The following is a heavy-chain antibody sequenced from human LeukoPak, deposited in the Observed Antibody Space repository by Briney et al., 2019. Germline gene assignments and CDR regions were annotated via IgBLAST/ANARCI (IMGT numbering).Heavy chain of an antibody. V-gene: IGHV3-74*01. CDR3: ARGRPHGNDY. Sequence: GGSLRLSCAASGFTFSSYWMNWVRQAPGKGLVWVSRIAGDGSSTTYADSVKGRFSISRDNAKNTLYLQMNSLRVEDTAVYYCARGRPHGNDYWGQGTLVTVSS. CDR1: GFTFSSYW. J-gene: IGHJ4*02. CDR2: IAGDGSST. D-gene: IGHD4-23*01.